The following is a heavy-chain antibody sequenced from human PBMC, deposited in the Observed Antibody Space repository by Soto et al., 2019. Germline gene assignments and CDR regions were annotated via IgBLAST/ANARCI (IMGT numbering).Heavy chain of an antibody. Sequence: PSETLSLTCTVSGGSISSYYWSWIRQPPGKGLEWIGYIYYSGSTNYNTSLKSRVTISVDTSKNQFSLKLSSVTAADTAVYYCARDGEGSGSYYLDAFDIWGQGTMVTVS. CDR2: IYYSGST. J-gene: IGHJ3*02. D-gene: IGHD3-10*01. V-gene: IGHV4-59*01. CDR3: ARDGEGSGSYYLDAFDI. CDR1: GGSISSYY.